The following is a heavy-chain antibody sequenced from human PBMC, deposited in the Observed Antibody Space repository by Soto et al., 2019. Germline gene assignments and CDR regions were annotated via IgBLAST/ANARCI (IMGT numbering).Heavy chain of an antibody. V-gene: IGHV3-74*01. J-gene: IGHJ3*02. D-gene: IGHD2-15*01. CDR1: AFTFSRYW. CDR3: ARGRIGDLNDAFDI. Sequence: HPGGSLRLSCAASAFTFSRYWMHWVRQAPGKGLVWVSRINSYGSSTDYADSVKGRFTISRDNAKNTLSLQMNSLRVEDTAVYYCARGRIGDLNDAFDIWGQGTMVTVSS. CDR2: INSYGSST.